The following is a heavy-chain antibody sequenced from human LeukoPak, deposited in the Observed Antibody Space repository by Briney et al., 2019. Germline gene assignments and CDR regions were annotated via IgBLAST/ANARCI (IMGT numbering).Heavy chain of an antibody. J-gene: IGHJ4*02. Sequence: GGSLRLSCAASGFTFSSYSMNWVRQAPGKGLEWVSYISSSSSTIYYADSVKGRFTISRDNAKNSLYLQMNSLRAEDTAVYYCARGGPYYDFWSGYQVFDYWGQGTLVTVSS. D-gene: IGHD3-3*01. CDR1: GFTFSSYS. CDR2: ISSSSSTI. V-gene: IGHV3-48*04. CDR3: ARGGPYYDFWSGYQVFDY.